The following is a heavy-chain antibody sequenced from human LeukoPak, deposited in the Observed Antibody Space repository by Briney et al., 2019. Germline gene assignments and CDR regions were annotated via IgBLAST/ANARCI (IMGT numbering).Heavy chain of an antibody. CDR1: GGSISSYY. CDR3: ARDHRYCSGGSCSRYWFDP. CDR2: IYYSGST. V-gene: IGHV4-59*01. Sequence: SETLSLTCTVSGGSISSYYWSWIRQPPGKGLEWIGYIYYSGSTNYNPSLKSRVIISVDTSKNQFSLKLNSVTAADTAVYYCARDHRYCSGGSCSRYWFDPWGQGTLVTVSS. D-gene: IGHD2-15*01. J-gene: IGHJ5*02.